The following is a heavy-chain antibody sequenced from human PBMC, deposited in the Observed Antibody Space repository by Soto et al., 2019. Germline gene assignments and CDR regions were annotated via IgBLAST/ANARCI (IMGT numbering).Heavy chain of an antibody. J-gene: IGHJ6*02. D-gene: IGHD5-18*01. CDR1: GYTFTSYD. CDR2: MNPNSGNT. CDR3: ARGGRQLWPTYYYHYGMDX. V-gene: IGHV1-8*01. Sequence: ASVKVSCKASGYTFTSYDINWVRQATGQGLEWMGFMNPNSGNTGYAEKFQGRVTMTRNTSISTAYMELSSLRSEDTAVYYCARGGRQLWPTYYYHYGMDXWGQGTTVTVS.